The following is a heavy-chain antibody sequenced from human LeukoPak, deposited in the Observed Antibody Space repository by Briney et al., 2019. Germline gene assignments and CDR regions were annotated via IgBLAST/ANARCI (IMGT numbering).Heavy chain of an antibody. V-gene: IGHV4-39*01. J-gene: IGHJ2*01. CDR1: GVSISTSIYY. CDR2: VFYSGSA. CDR3: ARIGHGANSHLKWYFDV. D-gene: IGHD4-23*01. Sequence: SETLSLTCAVSGVSISTSIYYWAWIRQPPGKGLEWIVSVFYSGSAYYSPSFKSRLGIPLDTSKNQFSLQLSSVTVADTAVYYCARIGHGANSHLKWYFDVWGRGTLVTVSS.